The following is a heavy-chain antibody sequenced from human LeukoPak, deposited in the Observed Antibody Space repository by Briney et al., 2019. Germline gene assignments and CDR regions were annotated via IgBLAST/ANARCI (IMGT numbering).Heavy chain of an antibody. J-gene: IGHJ2*01. V-gene: IGHV4-34*01. Sequence: SETLSLTCAVYGGSFSGYYWSWIRQPPGKGLEWIGEINHSGSTNYNPSLKSRVTISVDTSKNQFSLKLSSVTAADTAVYYCARPAAMGGRYWYFDLWGRGALVTVSS. CDR1: GGSFSGYY. D-gene: IGHD2-2*01. CDR3: ARPAAMGGRYWYFDL. CDR2: INHSGST.